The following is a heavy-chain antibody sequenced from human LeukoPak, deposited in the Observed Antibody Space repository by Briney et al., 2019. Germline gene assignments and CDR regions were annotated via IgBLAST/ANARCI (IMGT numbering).Heavy chain of an antibody. CDR1: GGSISSYY. Sequence: SETLSLTCTVSGGSISSYYWSWIRQPPGKGLEWIGYIYYSGSTNYNPSLKSRVTISVDTSKNQFSLKLSSVTAADTAVYYCARDNDRLLWFGELSSWFDPWGQGTLVTVSS. J-gene: IGHJ5*02. CDR3: ARDNDRLLWFGELSSWFDP. CDR2: IYYSGST. V-gene: IGHV4-59*01. D-gene: IGHD3-10*01.